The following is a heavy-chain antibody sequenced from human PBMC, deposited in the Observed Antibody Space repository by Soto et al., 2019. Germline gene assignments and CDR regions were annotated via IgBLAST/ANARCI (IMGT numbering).Heavy chain of an antibody. V-gene: IGHV3-30*18. CDR3: AKDVSGFCYYMDV. CDR2: ISYDGSNK. Sequence: PEGSLRLSCAASGFTFSSYGMHWVRQAPGKGLEWVAVISYDGSNKYYADSVKGRFTISRDNSKNTLYLQMNSLRAEDTAVYYCAKDVSGFCYYMDVWGKGTTVTVSS. J-gene: IGHJ6*03. D-gene: IGHD3-10*01. CDR1: GFTFSSYG.